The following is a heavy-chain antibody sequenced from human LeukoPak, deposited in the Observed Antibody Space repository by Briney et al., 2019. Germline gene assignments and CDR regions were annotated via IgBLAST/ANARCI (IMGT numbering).Heavy chain of an antibody. V-gene: IGHV3-30-3*01. J-gene: IGHJ4*02. Sequence: GGSLRLSCAASGFTFSSYAMHWVRQAPGKGLEWVAVISYDGSNKYYADSVKGRFTISRDNSKNTLYLQMNSLRAEDTAVYYCARGFSPTNDYWGQGTLVTVSS. CDR2: ISYDGSNK. CDR3: ARGFSPTNDY. CDR1: GFTFSSYA. D-gene: IGHD2/OR15-2a*01.